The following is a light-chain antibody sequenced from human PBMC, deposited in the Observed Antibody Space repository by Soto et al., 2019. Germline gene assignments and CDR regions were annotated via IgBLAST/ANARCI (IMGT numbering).Light chain of an antibody. V-gene: IGKV3-20*01. CDR2: DAS. J-gene: IGKJ5*01. CDR1: QSINRH. CDR3: QQYGDSRSIT. Sequence: ESVLTQSPATLSLSPGERATLSCRASQSINRHLAWYRQKPGQAPRLLIYDASSRATGIPDRFSGSGSGTDFTLTISRLEPEDFAVYYCQQYGDSRSITFGQGTRLEIK.